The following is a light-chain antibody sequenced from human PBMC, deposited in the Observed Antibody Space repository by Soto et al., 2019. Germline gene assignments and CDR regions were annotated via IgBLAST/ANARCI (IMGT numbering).Light chain of an antibody. Sequence: QSVLTQPPSASGTPGQRVTISCSGSNSNIGSHTVNWYQQLPGTAPKLLIYTDNQRPSGVPGRFSDSKSGTSASLAISGLQSEDEADYYCAAWDDSLQSWVFGGGTKVTVL. J-gene: IGLJ3*02. CDR3: AAWDDSLQSWV. CDR2: TDN. CDR1: NSNIGSHT. V-gene: IGLV1-44*01.